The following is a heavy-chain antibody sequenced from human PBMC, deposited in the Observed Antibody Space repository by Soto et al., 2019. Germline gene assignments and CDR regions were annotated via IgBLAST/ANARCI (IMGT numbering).Heavy chain of an antibody. CDR3: ARDKITGLFDY. J-gene: IGHJ4*02. Sequence: SETLSLTCAVSGYSISSSNWWGWIRQPPGKGLEWIGYIYYSGTTYYNPSLKSRVTISVDTSKNQFSLKLTSVTAADTAMYYCARDKITGLFDYWGQGALVTVSS. CDR1: GYSISSSNW. CDR2: IYYSGTT. D-gene: IGHD2-8*02. V-gene: IGHV4-28*03.